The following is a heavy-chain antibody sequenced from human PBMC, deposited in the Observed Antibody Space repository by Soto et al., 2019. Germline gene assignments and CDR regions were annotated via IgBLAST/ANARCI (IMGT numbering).Heavy chain of an antibody. Sequence: LRLSCVASGITFGGRAMIWVRQVPGEGLEWVSTITDTGGDTKYADSVRGRFAMSRDNSKKTLYLQMNSLRVEDSALYYCARGSTDSYPGSRIFDFWGRGTLVTVS. J-gene: IGHJ4*02. D-gene: IGHD3-10*01. V-gene: IGHV3-23*01. CDR1: GITFGGRA. CDR3: ARGSTDSYPGSRIFDF. CDR2: ITDTGGDT.